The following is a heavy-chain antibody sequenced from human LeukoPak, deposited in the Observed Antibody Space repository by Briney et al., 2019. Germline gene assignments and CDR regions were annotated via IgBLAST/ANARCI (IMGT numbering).Heavy chain of an antibody. CDR1: GFTFSSYA. CDR2: ISGSGGST. V-gene: IGHV3-23*01. D-gene: IGHD3-3*01. CDR3: AKDSRIAILEWLLST. J-gene: IGHJ5*02. Sequence: GGSLRLSCAASGFTFSSYAMSWVRQAPGKGLEWVSAISGSGGSTYYADSVKGRFTISRDNSKNTLYLQMNSLRAEDTAVYYCAKDSRIAILEWLLSTWGQGTLVTVSS.